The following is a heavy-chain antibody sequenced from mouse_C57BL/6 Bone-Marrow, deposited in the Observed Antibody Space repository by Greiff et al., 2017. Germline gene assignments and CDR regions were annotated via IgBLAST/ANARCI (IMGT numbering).Heavy chain of an antibody. CDR1: GYTFTSYW. J-gene: IGHJ3*01. V-gene: IGHV1-61*01. D-gene: IGHD2-12*01. CDR3: ANYYRGFAY. CDR2: IYPSDSET. Sequence: QVQLQQPGAELVRPGSSVKLSCKASGYTFTSYWRDWVKQRPGQGLEWIGNIYPSDSETHYNQKFKDKATLTVDKSSSTAYMQLSSLTSEDSAVYYCANYYRGFAYWGQGTLVTVSA.